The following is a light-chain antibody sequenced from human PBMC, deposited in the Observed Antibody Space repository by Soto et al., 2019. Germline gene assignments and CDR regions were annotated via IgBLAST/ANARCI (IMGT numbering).Light chain of an antibody. Sequence: QSVLTQSSSASASLGSSVKLTCTLSSGHSSYIIAWHQQQPGKAPRYLMKLEGSGSYNKGSGVPDRFSGSSSGADRYLTIPNLXXXXEADYYCETWDFNTRVFGGGTKLTVL. CDR1: SGHSSYI. V-gene: IGLV4-60*02. J-gene: IGLJ3*02. CDR2: LEGSGSY. CDR3: ETWDFNTRV.